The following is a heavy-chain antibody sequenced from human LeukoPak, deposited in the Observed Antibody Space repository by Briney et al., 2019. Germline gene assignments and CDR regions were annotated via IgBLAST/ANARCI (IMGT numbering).Heavy chain of an antibody. CDR1: GGSISNYY. J-gene: IGHJ4*02. V-gene: IGHV4-4*07. CDR2: IYTSGTT. D-gene: IGHD6-13*01. Sequence: PSETLSLTCTVSGGSISNYYWSWLRQPAGKGLEWIGRIYTSGTTTYNPSLTSRATMSVDTSKNQFSLKVTSVTAADTAVYYCARGLAAAADRALDYWGQGTLVTVSS. CDR3: ARGLAAAADRALDY.